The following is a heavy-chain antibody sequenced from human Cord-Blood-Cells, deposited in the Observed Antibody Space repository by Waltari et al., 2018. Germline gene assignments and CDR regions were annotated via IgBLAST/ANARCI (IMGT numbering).Heavy chain of an antibody. CDR1: GYTFTGYY. V-gene: IGHV1-2*02. CDR3: ARDRWYYDSSGYYYFDY. J-gene: IGHJ4*02. Sequence: QVQLVQSGAEVKKPGASVKVSCKASGYTFTGYYMHWVRQAPGQGLEGMGWINPNSGGTNDAQKFQGRVTMTRDTSISTAYMELSRLRSDDTAVYYCARDRWYYDSSGYYYFDYWGQGTLVTVSS. CDR2: INPNSGGT. D-gene: IGHD3-22*01.